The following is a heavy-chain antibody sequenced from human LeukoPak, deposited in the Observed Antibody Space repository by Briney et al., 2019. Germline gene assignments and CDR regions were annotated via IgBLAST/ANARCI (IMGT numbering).Heavy chain of an antibody. J-gene: IGHJ3*02. V-gene: IGHV3-74*01. CDR3: AKFSGGYCSSTSCPDAFDI. Sequence: GGSLRLSCAASGFTFSTYWMHWVRPAPGKGLVWVSHIKSDGSSTSYADSVKGRFTISRDNSKNTLYLQMNSLRAEDTAVYYCAKFSGGYCSSTSCPDAFDIWGQGTMVTVSS. CDR1: GFTFSTYW. D-gene: IGHD2-2*01. CDR2: IKSDGSST.